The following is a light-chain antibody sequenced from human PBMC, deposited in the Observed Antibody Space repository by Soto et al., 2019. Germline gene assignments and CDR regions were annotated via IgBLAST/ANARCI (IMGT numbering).Light chain of an antibody. Sequence: QSALTQPASVSGSPGQSITISCTGSSTDVGGYNYVSWYQQHPGKAPQLMISEVSKRPSGVSDRLSGSKSGNTASLTISGLQAEDEADYYCSSHTSSRTFVFGTGTKVTVL. CDR3: SSHTSSRTFV. V-gene: IGLV2-14*01. CDR1: STDVGGYNY. J-gene: IGLJ1*01. CDR2: EVS.